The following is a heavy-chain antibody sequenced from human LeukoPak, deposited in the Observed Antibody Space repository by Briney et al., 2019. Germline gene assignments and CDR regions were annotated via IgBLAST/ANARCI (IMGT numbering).Heavy chain of an antibody. CDR3: ARAGYCSSISCYEWFDY. D-gene: IGHD2-2*01. Sequence: SETLSLTCTVSGGSISSHYWSWIRQPPGKGLEWIGYIYYSGSTNYNPSLKSRVTISVDTSKNQFSLKLSSVTAADTAVYYCARAGYCSSISCYEWFDYWGQGTLVTVSS. V-gene: IGHV4-59*11. CDR2: IYYSGST. CDR1: GGSISSHY. J-gene: IGHJ4*02.